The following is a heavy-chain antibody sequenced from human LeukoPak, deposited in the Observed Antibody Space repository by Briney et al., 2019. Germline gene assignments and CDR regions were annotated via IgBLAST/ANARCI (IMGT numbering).Heavy chain of an antibody. CDR2: IYYTGTS. D-gene: IGHD3-10*02. J-gene: IGHJ3*02. V-gene: IGHV4-59*01. CDR3: AKGMLAFDI. CDR1: GDSITTYY. Sequence: SETLSLTCTVSGDSITTYYWSLIRQPPGKGLEWIGYIYYTGTSDYNPSPKSRVTISLDKSKNQFSLKLSSMTPADTAVYYCAKGMLAFDIWGQGRMVTVSS.